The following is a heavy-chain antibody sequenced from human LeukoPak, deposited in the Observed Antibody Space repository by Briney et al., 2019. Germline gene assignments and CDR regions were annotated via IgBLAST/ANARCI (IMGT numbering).Heavy chain of an antibody. CDR3: AGLSEGIDP. D-gene: IGHD3-10*01. CDR1: GGSFSGYY. V-gene: IGHV4-34*01. J-gene: IGHJ5*02. Sequence: SETLSLTCAVYGGSFSGYYWSWIRQPPGKGLEWIGEINHSGSTNYNPSLKSRVTISVDTSKNQFSLKLSSVTAADTAVYYCAGLSEGIDPWGQGTLVTVSS. CDR2: INHSGST.